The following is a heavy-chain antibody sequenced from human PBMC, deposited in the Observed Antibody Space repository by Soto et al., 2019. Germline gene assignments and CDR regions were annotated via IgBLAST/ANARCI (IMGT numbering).Heavy chain of an antibody. CDR3: AKESVLLWFGELFSPFDY. V-gene: IGHV3-9*01. CDR1: GFTFDDYA. CDR2: ISWNSGSI. D-gene: IGHD3-10*01. J-gene: IGHJ4*02. Sequence: GGSLRLSCAASGFTFDDYAMHWVRQAPGKGLEWVSGISWNSGSIGYADSVKGRFTISRDNAKNSLYLQMNSLRAEDTALYYCAKESVLLWFGELFSPFDYWGQGTLVTVSS.